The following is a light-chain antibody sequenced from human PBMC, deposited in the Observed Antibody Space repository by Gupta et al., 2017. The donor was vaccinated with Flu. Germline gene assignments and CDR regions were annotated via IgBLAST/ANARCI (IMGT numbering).Light chain of an antibody. V-gene: IGKV3-11*01. J-gene: IGKJ2*01. Sequence: NVLTQSPATLSSSPGESAIPSCSASQSVGTYFAWYQQKPGQTPSLLIYDASNRATGLPARFIGSGSGTDFTLTISSLEPEDFAVYYCQKRSNWTPYTFGQGTRLEI. CDR3: QKRSNWTPYT. CDR1: QSVGTY. CDR2: DAS.